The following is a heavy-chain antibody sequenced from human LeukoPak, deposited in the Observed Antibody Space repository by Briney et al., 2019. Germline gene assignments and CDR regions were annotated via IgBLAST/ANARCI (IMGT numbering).Heavy chain of an antibody. J-gene: IGHJ5*02. D-gene: IGHD3-10*01. Sequence: GESLKISCKGSGYSNTSYWISWVRQMPGKGLEWMVRIDPSDSYTNYSPSFQGHVTISADKSISTAYLQWSSLKASDTAMYYCARQLPLSMVRGVNWFDPWGQGTLVTVPS. CDR1: GYSNTSYW. V-gene: IGHV5-10-1*01. CDR2: IDPSDSYT. CDR3: ARQLPLSMVRGVNWFDP.